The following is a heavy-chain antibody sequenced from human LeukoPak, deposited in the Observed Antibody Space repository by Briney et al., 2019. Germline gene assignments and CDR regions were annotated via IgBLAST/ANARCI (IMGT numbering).Heavy chain of an antibody. CDR1: GFTFSSFG. J-gene: IGHJ5*02. V-gene: IGHV3-30*03. CDR3: ATDSDTFDSGWLDP. Sequence: QPGGSLRLSCAASGFTFSSFGMRWVRQAPGKGLEWVAVISYDGSNKYYADSVKGRFTISRDNSKNTLYLQMNSLRAEDTAVYYCATDSDTFDSGWLDPWGQGTLVTVSS. D-gene: IGHD3-16*01. CDR2: ISYDGSNK.